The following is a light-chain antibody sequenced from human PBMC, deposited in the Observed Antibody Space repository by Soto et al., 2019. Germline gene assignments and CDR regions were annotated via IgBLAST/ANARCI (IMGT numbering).Light chain of an antibody. CDR1: SSDVGSYNL. CDR2: EVS. CDR3: SSYTISNTLV. V-gene: IGLV2-14*02. Sequence: QSALTQPASVSGSPGQSITISCTGTSSDVGSYNLVSWYQQHPGKAPILIIYEVSNRPSGVSNRFSGSKSGNTASLTISGLQAEDEADYYCSSYTISNTLVFGTGTKVTVL. J-gene: IGLJ1*01.